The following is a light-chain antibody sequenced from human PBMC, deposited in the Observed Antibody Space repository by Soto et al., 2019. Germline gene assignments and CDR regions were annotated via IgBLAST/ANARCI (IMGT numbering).Light chain of an antibody. V-gene: IGLV2-8*01. CDR2: EVS. J-gene: IGLJ3*02. CDR3: SSDAGSNNWV. Sequence: QSALTQPPSASGSPGQSVTISCTGTSSDVGDYNYVSWYQQHPGKAPKLMIYEVSKRPSGVPDRFSGSKSGNTASLTVSGLQAEYEADYYCSSDAGSNNWVFGGGTKLTVL. CDR1: SSDVGDYNY.